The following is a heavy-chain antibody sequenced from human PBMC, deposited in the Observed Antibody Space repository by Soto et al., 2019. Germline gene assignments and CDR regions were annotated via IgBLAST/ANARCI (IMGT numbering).Heavy chain of an antibody. CDR3: AKISGQVDPSAGWGCYFDY. D-gene: IGHD2-21*01. V-gene: IGHV3-23*01. CDR1: GFTFSSYA. J-gene: IGHJ4*02. Sequence: EVQLLESGGGLVQPGGSLRLSCAASGFTFSSYAMSWVRQAPGKGLEWVSAISGSGGSTYYADSVKGRFTISRDNSKNPLYLQMNSLRAEDTAVYYCAKISGQVDPSAGWGCYFDYWGQGTLVTVAS. CDR2: ISGSGGST.